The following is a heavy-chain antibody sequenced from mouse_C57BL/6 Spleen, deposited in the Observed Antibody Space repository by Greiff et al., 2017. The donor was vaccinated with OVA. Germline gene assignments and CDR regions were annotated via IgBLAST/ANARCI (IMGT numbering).Heavy chain of an antibody. CDR1: GYAFTNYL. V-gene: IGHV1-54*01. D-gene: IGHD2-1*01. CDR3: ARGGLYYGNYFYY. J-gene: IGHJ2*01. Sequence: VQLQQSGAELVRPGTSVKVSCKASGYAFTNYLIEWVKQRPGQGLEWIGVINPGSGGTNYNEKCKGKATLTADKSSSTAYMQLSSLTSEDSAFYFCARGGLYYGNYFYYWGQGTTLTVSS. CDR2: INPGSGGT.